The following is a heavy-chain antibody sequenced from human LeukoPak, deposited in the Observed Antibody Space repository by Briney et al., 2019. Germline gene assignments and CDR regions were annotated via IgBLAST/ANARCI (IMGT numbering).Heavy chain of an antibody. CDR3: ARSGRGTYYYFDL. D-gene: IGHD1-26*01. J-gene: IGHJ4*02. V-gene: IGHV1-18*01. CDR1: GYSFNRYG. Sequence: ASVKVSCKASGYSFNRYGVSWVRQAPGRGLEWVGWISGSNGNTYYAQNFQGRVTMTTDVSTGTAYMDLNNLSFDDTAMYYCARSGRGTYYYFDLWGQGTLVNVSS. CDR2: ISGSNGNT.